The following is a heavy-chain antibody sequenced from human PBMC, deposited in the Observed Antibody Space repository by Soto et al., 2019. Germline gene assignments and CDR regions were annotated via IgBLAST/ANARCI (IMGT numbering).Heavy chain of an antibody. J-gene: IGHJ4*02. D-gene: IGHD2-2*01. V-gene: IGHV3-30*18. CDR3: AKSTATYCSSTSCPSDY. Sequence: QVQLVESGGGVVQPGRSLRLSCAASGFTFSSYGMHWVRQAPGKGLEWVAVISYDGSNKYYADSVKGRFTISRDNSKNTLYLQMNSLRAEDTAVYYCAKSTATYCSSTSCPSDYWGQGTLVTVSS. CDR2: ISYDGSNK. CDR1: GFTFSSYG.